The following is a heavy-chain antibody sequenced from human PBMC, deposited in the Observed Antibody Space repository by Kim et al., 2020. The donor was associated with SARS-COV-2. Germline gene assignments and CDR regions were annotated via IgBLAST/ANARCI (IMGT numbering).Heavy chain of an antibody. J-gene: IGHJ6*02. CDR2: FDPEDGET. V-gene: IGHV1-24*01. Sequence: ASVKVSCKVSGYTLTELSMHWVRQAPGKGLEWMGGFDPEDGETIYTQKFQGRVTMTEDTSTDTAYMELSSLRSEDTAVYYCATRNVPASNIYYYGMDVWGQGTTVTVSS. CDR1: GYTLTELS. CDR3: ATRNVPASNIYYYGMDV. D-gene: IGHD1-1*01.